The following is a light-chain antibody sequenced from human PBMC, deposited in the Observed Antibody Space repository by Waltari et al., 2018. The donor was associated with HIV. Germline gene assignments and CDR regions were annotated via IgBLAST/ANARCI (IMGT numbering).Light chain of an antibody. CDR3: QVWHRDSEHYG. Sequence: SYVLTQPPSVPVAPGQTARITCGGHDIGSQSVQWYQRSPGQAAVRLVYDEKDRPSGIPERFTGSNLGSTATLTISKVEAGDEADYYCQVWHRDSEHYGFGTGTKVTVL. J-gene: IGLJ1*01. V-gene: IGLV3-21*02. CDR2: DEK. CDR1: DIGSQS.